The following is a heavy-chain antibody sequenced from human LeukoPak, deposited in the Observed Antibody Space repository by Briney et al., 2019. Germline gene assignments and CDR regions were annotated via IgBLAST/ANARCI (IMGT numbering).Heavy chain of an antibody. D-gene: IGHD2-2*01. CDR2: IKQDGSEK. J-gene: IGHJ4*02. CDR1: GFTFSSYW. Sequence: PGGSLRLSCAASGFTFSSYWMSWVRQAPGKGLEWMANIKQDGSEKYYVDSVKGRFTISRDNAKNSLYLQMNSLRAEDTAVYYCAREGVIVVVPAAPDYWGQGTLVTVSS. V-gene: IGHV3-7*03. CDR3: AREGVIVVVPAAPDY.